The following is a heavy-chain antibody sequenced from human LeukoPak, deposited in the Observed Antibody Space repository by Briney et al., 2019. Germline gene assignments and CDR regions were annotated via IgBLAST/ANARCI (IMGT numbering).Heavy chain of an antibody. CDR1: GYTFTGYY. V-gene: IGHV1-2*06. CDR3: ARAAVELLWFGETLGY. CDR2: INPNSGGT. Sequence: GASVKVPCKASGYTFTGYYMHWVRQAPGQGLEWMGRINPNSGGTNYAQKFQGRVTMTRDTSISTAYMELSRLRSDDTAVYYCARAAVELLWFGETLGYWGQGTLVTVSS. D-gene: IGHD3-10*01. J-gene: IGHJ4*02.